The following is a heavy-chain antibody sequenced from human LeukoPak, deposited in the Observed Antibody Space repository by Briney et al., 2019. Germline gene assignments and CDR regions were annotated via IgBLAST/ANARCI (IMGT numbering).Heavy chain of an antibody. CDR2: ISYDGSNK. CDR3: ALVATAPEIDY. Sequence: GRSLRLSCAASGFTFSSYGMHWVRQAPGKGLEWVAVISYDGSNKYYADSVKGRFTISRDNSKNTLYLQMDSLRAEDTAVYYCALVATAPEIDYWGQGTLVTVSS. J-gene: IGHJ4*02. CDR1: GFTFSSYG. V-gene: IGHV3-30*03. D-gene: IGHD5-12*01.